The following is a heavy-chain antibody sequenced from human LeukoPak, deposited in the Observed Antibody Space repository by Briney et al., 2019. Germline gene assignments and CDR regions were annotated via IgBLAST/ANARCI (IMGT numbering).Heavy chain of an antibody. CDR3: AREPYSSGWYSGFDY. J-gene: IGHJ4*02. D-gene: IGHD6-19*01. CDR1: GGSISSGSYY. V-gene: IGHV4-61*02. CDR2: IYTSGST. Sequence: SETLSFTCTVSGGSISSGSYYWSWIRQPAGKGLEWIGRIYTSGSTNYNPSLKSRVTISVDTSKNQFSLKLSSVTAADTAVYYCAREPYSSGWYSGFDYWGQGTLVTVSS.